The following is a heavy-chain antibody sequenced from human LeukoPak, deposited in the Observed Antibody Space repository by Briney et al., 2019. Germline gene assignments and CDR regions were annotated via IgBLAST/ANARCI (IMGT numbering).Heavy chain of an antibody. J-gene: IGHJ4*02. CDR3: ARGLRYFDWYFSD. CDR1: GGSISSNNYY. D-gene: IGHD3-9*01. V-gene: IGHV4-39*01. CDR2: IYYSGST. Sequence: SEALSLTCTVSGGSISSNNYYWGWIRQPPGKGLEWIGSIYYSGSTYYNPSLKSRVTISVDTSKNQFSLKLSSVTAADTAVYYCARGLRYFDWYFSDWGQGTLVTVSS.